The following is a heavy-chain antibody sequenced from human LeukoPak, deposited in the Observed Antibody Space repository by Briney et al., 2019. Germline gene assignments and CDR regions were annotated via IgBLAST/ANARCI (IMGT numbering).Heavy chain of an antibody. CDR2: TYDSGYT. CDR1: GGSISSYY. CDR3: ARVMGSGWTGFDY. Sequence: PSETLSLTCTVSGGSISSYYRTWIRLPPGKGLEWIGYTYDSGYTNYNPSLKSRVTISVDMSKNQFSLKLSSVTAADTAVYYCARVMGSGWTGFDYWGQGTLVTVSS. V-gene: IGHV4-59*01. D-gene: IGHD6-19*01. J-gene: IGHJ4*02.